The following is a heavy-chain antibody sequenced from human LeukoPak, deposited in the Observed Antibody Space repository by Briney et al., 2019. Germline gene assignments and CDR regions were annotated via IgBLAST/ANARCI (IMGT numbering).Heavy chain of an antibody. CDR3: ARVERYYDSSGGNWFDP. D-gene: IGHD3-22*01. CDR2: IIPILGSA. J-gene: IGHJ5*02. CDR1: GGAFSSYT. Sequence: GASVKVSCKAPGGAFSSYTFTWVRQAPGQGLEWMGRIIPILGSANYALKFQGRVTITTDGSTNTAYMELSSLRSEDTAIYYCARVERYYDSSGGNWFDPWGQGTLVTVSS. V-gene: IGHV1-69*16.